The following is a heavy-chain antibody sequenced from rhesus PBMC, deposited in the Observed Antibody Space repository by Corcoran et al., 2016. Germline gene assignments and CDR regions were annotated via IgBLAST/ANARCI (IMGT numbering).Heavy chain of an antibody. Sequence: QVHLQESGPGLVKPSETLALTCAVSGYSISSGYYWGWIRQSPGKGLDYVGYIRGSRGSGTYYHPSLKSLVTISTDTLKNPFSLKLSSVTAADTAVYYCVREAGRFDVWGAGVLVTVSS. J-gene: IGHJ5-1*01. CDR3: VREAGRFDV. CDR1: GYSISSGYY. D-gene: IGHD6-25*01. V-gene: IGHV4-99*02. CDR2: IRGSRGSGT.